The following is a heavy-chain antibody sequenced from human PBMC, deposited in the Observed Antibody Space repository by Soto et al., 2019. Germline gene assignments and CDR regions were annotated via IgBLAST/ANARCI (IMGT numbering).Heavy chain of an antibody. Sequence: ASVKVSCKASGYTFTTYGIAWVRQAPGQGFEWMGWISTYNGLIKYAEKFQGRVTMTTDISTTTADMELKTLRSDDTAVYFCARGALGYDSRGYFFDYWGQGTLVTAPQ. V-gene: IGHV1-18*01. CDR3: ARGALGYDSRGYFFDY. CDR2: ISTYNGLI. CDR1: GYTFTTYG. D-gene: IGHD3-22*01. J-gene: IGHJ4*02.